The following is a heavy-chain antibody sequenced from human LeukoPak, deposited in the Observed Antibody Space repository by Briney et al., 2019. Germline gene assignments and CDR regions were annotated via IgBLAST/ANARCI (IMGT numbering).Heavy chain of an antibody. CDR3: ARSYYYDSSGASYDY. Sequence: GGSLRLSCAASGFTFSSYSMNWVRQAPGKGLEWVSYISSSSSTIYYADSVKGRFTISRDNAKNSLYLQMNSLRAEDTAVYYCARSYYYDSSGASYDYWGQGTLVTVSS. CDR2: ISSSSSTI. CDR1: GFTFSSYS. D-gene: IGHD3-22*01. J-gene: IGHJ4*02. V-gene: IGHV3-48*01.